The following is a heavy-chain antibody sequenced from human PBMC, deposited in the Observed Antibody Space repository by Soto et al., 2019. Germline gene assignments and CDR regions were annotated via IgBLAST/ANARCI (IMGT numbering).Heavy chain of an antibody. J-gene: IGHJ4*02. D-gene: IGHD2-15*01. Sequence: LSLTCSVSGVSISSSDYYWAWIRQPPGTGLEWIGSIDYNGVTYSNPSLKGRVTISKDTSKNKFSLQLTSVTAADTAFYYCGRVFVAATRHTGPDYWGQGTQVTVSS. CDR1: GVSISSSDYY. CDR3: GRVFVAATRHTGPDY. CDR2: IDYNGVT. V-gene: IGHV4-39*02.